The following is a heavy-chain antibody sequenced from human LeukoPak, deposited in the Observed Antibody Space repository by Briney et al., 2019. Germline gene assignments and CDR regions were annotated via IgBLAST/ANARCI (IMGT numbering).Heavy chain of an antibody. Sequence: PSETLSLTCAVSGYSITTGYYWGWVRQPPGKGLECIGNINHTGSTYYNPSLRSRVAISVDTSKNQFSLTLSSVTAADTAVYYCARHYWAPGAFDVWGQGTVVTVSS. CDR1: GYSITTGYY. CDR3: ARHYWAPGAFDV. J-gene: IGHJ3*01. D-gene: IGHD2-8*02. V-gene: IGHV4-38-2*01. CDR2: INHTGST.